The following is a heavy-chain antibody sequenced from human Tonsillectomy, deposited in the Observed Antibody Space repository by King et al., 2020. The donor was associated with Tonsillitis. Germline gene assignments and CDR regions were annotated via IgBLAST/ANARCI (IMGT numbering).Heavy chain of an antibody. V-gene: IGHV3-7*01. CDR1: GFTFSSYW. Sequence: VQLVESGGGLVQPGGSLRLSCAASGFTFSSYWMSWVRQAPGKGLEWVANINQDGSEKYYVDSVKGRFTISRDNAKHSLYLQMNSLRAEETAVYYCARDEWVVVQRLYYYYGMDVWGQGTTVTVSS. J-gene: IGHJ6*02. D-gene: IGHD2-2*01. CDR2: INQDGSEK. CDR3: ARDEWVVVQRLYYYYGMDV.